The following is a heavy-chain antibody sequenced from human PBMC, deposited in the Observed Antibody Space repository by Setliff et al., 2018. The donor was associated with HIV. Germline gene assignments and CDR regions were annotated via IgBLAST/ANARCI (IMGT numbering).Heavy chain of an antibody. Sequence: GGSLRLSCAASGFTFSSYGMHWVRQAPGKGLESVAFIRYDGSKSFYADSVKGRFTISRDNSKSTLYLQMNSLRAEDTALYYCARQDVGAYAPLRYWGQGTLVTVSS. CDR1: GFTFSSYG. J-gene: IGHJ4*02. D-gene: IGHD5-12*01. V-gene: IGHV3-30*02. CDR3: ARQDVGAYAPLRY. CDR2: IRYDGSKS.